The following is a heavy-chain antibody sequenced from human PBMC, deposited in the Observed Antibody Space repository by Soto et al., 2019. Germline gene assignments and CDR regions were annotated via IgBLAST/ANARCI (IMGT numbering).Heavy chain of an antibody. CDR2: ISTYNGDA. CDR3: ARSGSVPYSYYGLAV. Sequence: QVQLVQSGAEVRKPGASVKVSCKTSGYTFSRSGISWVRQAPGQGLEWMGWISTYNGDANYAQKLQGRVTMTTDTSTSTAFMELGSLTSDDTAVYYCARSGSVPYSYYGLAVGGQGTAVTVSS. J-gene: IGHJ6*02. V-gene: IGHV1-18*01. CDR1: GYTFSRSG. D-gene: IGHD1-26*01.